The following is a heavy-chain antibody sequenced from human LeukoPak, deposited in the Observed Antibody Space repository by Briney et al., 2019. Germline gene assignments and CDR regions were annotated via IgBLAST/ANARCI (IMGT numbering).Heavy chain of an antibody. V-gene: IGHV3-30*18. Sequence: PGGSLRLSCAASGFTFSIYGMHWVRQAPGKGLEWVAAISYDGSNQYYADSVKGRFTISRDNSKNTLYLQMNSLRAEDTAVYYCAKDECSGGSCINWFDPWGQGTLVTVSS. J-gene: IGHJ5*02. CDR2: ISYDGSNQ. CDR3: AKDECSGGSCINWFDP. CDR1: GFTFSIYG. D-gene: IGHD2-15*01.